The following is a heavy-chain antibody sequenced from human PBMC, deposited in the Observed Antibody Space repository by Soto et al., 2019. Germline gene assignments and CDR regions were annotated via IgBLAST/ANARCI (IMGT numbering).Heavy chain of an antibody. V-gene: IGHV3-21*01. Sequence: GGSLRLSCAASGFTFSSYGMHWVRQAPGKGLEWVSSVNTFGSNIYYADSVKGRFTISRDNAENSLYLQMNSLRAEDTGLYYCARDQDYYDLYYHGMDVWGQGTTVTVSS. CDR3: ARDQDYYDLYYHGMDV. CDR1: GFTFSSYG. J-gene: IGHJ6*02. CDR2: VNTFGSNI. D-gene: IGHD3-22*01.